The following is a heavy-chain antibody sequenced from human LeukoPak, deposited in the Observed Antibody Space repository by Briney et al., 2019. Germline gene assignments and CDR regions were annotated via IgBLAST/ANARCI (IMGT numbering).Heavy chain of an antibody. CDR1: GYTLTELS. J-gene: IGHJ3*02. CDR2: FDPEDGET. CDR3: ATDYVEYGGNSGGAFDI. V-gene: IGHV1-24*01. D-gene: IGHD4-23*01. Sequence: ASAKVSCKVSGYTLTELSMHWVRHAPGKGHEWMGGFDPEDGETIYAQKFQGRVTMTEDTSTDTAYMELSSLRSEDTAVYYCATDYVEYGGNSGGAFDIWGQGTMVTVSS.